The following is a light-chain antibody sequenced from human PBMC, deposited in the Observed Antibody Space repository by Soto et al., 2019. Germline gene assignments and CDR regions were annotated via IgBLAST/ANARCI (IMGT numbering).Light chain of an antibody. V-gene: IGLV2-14*03. CDR1: SSDVGAYNY. J-gene: IGLJ1*01. CDR3: SSYTSDTTLYV. CDR2: DVS. Sequence: QSVLTQPASVSGSPGQSITISCTGTSSDVGAYNYVSWYQQRPGKAPQLLIYDVSNRPSVVSNRFSGSKSGNTASLTISGLQAEDEADYYCSSYTSDTTLYVFGTGTKLTVL.